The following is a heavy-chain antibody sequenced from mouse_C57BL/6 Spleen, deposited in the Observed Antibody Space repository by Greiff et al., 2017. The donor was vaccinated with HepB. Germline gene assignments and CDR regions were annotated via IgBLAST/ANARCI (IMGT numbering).Heavy chain of an antibody. V-gene: IGHV1-7*01. J-gene: IGHJ1*03. CDR3: ARGDYEDWYFDV. CDR1: GYTFTSYW. Sequence: QVQLQQSGAELAKPGASVKLSCKASGYTFTSYWMHWVKQRPGQGLEWIGYINPSSGYTKYNQKFKVKATLTADKSSSTAYMQLRSLTSEDSAVYYCARGDYEDWYFDVWGTGTTVTVSS. D-gene: IGHD2-4*01. CDR2: INPSSGYT.